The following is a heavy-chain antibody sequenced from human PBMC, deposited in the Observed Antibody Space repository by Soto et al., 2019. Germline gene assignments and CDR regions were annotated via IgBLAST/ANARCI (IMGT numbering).Heavy chain of an antibody. CDR2: INHSGSN. CDR1: GGSFSTYY. Sequence: SETLSLTCVVSGGSFSTYYYNWIRQSPGKGLEWIGEINHSGSNNYSPSLKSRVTMSLDTSKNQFSLKLTSVTAADTAVYYCARGGSNDWQVAFDIWGQGTMVTVSS. CDR3: ARGGSNDWQVAFDI. V-gene: IGHV4-34*01. D-gene: IGHD3-9*01. J-gene: IGHJ3*02.